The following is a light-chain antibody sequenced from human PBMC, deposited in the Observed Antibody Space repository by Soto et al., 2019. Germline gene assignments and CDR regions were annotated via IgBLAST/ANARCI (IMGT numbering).Light chain of an antibody. Sequence: QTVVTQEPSFSVSPGGTVTLTCGLKSGSVSSSNYASWYQQTPGQPPRTVIYSTNIRSSGVPDRFSGSILGNKAALTITGAQAEDECDYYCVLYLGSGISVFGGGTKLT. V-gene: IGLV8-61*01. CDR3: VLYLGSGISV. CDR1: SGSVSSSNY. CDR2: STN. J-gene: IGLJ3*02.